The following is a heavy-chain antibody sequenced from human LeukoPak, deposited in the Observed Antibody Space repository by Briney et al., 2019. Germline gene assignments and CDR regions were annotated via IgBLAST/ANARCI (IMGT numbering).Heavy chain of an antibody. CDR2: IYYSGST. V-gene: IGHV4-59*01. CDR3: ASQMSGTSVSY. J-gene: IGHJ4*02. CDR1: GGSISTYY. D-gene: IGHD2-2*01. Sequence: SETLSLTCTVSGGSISTYYWSWIRQPPGKGLEWIGYIYYSGSTNYNPSLKSRVTISVDTSKNQFSLKLSSVTAADTAVYYCASQMSGTSVSYWGQGTLVSVSS.